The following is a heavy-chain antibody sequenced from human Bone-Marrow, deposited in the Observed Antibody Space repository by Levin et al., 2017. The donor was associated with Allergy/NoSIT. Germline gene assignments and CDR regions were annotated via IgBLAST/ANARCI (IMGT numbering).Heavy chain of an antibody. CDR1: GFTFGSYA. D-gene: IGHD2-15*01. Sequence: GGSLRLSCAASGFTFGSYALRWVRQAPGKGLEWVSTVTSSGNTNYADSVKGRFTISRDNSKNTLYLQMNSLRVEDTAVYYCARAGYCSGGTCYYFDYWGQGTLVTVSS. V-gene: IGHV3-23*01. CDR2: VTSSGNT. CDR3: ARAGYCSGGTCYYFDY. J-gene: IGHJ4*02.